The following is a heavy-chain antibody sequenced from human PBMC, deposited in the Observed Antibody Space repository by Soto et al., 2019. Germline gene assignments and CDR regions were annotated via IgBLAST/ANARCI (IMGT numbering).Heavy chain of an antibody. D-gene: IGHD3-3*01. J-gene: IGHJ6*02. CDR3: ARDRYSYYDFWSGSLPYYYYGMDV. CDR1: GFTFSPYY. V-gene: IGHV3-7*01. CDR2: TKQDGSEK. Sequence: PGGSLRLSCAASGFTFSPYYMSWVRQAPGKGLEWLAMTKQDGSEKYYVDSVKGRFTISRDNAKNSLYLQMNSLRAEDTAVYYCARDRYSYYDFWSGSLPYYYYGMDVWGQGTTVTVSS.